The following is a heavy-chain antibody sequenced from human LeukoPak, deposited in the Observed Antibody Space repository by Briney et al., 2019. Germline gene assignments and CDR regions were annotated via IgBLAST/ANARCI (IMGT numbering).Heavy chain of an antibody. CDR2: IIPILGIA. V-gene: IGHV1-69*04. D-gene: IGHD3-16*02. CDR3: ARGRRDYVWGSYRPYHCDY. CDR1: GGTFSSYA. J-gene: IGHJ4*02. Sequence: SVKVSCKASGGTFSSYAISWVRQAPGQGLEWMGRIIPILGIANYAQKFQGRVTITADKSTSTAYMELSSLRSEDTAVYYCARGRRDYVWGSYRPYHCDYWGQGTLVTVSS.